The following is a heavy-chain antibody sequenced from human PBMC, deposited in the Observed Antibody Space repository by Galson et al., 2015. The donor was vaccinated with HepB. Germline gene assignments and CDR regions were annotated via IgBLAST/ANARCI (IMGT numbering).Heavy chain of an antibody. CDR2: IGHDGSNK. V-gene: IGHV3-33*01. J-gene: IGHJ4*02. CDR3: ARDYRSSGTAAVDY. CDR1: GFTFSSYG. D-gene: IGHD6-6*01. Sequence: SLRLSCAASGFTFSSYGMHWVRQAPGTGLEWVAVIGHDGSNKDYVDYVKGRFTISRENSKNTLYLQMNSLGVEDTAVYYCARDYRSSGTAAVDYWGQGTLVTVSS.